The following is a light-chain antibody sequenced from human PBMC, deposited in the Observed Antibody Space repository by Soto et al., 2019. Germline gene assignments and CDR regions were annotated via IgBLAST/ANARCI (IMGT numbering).Light chain of an antibody. CDR1: QGIRNS. J-gene: IGKJ3*01. Sequence: DIQMTQSPSSLSASVGDRVTVTCRASQGIRNSLAWYQQKPGKAPNLLIYDVSTLQSGVPSRFSGSGSGTDFTLTISSLQPEDVATYYCQKYHGAPPAFGPGTKVDI. CDR3: QKYHGAPPA. V-gene: IGKV1-27*01. CDR2: DVS.